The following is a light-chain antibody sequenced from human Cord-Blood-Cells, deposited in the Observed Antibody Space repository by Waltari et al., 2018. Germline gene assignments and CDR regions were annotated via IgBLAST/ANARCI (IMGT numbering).Light chain of an antibody. Sequence: EIVMTQSPATLSVSPGERATISCRASQSVSSNLAWYQQKPGQAPRLLIYGASTRATGIPARFSGSGSGTEFTLTISSLQSEDFAVYHCQQYNNWPMYTFGQGTKLEIK. J-gene: IGKJ2*01. CDR3: QQYNNWPMYT. V-gene: IGKV3-15*01. CDR2: GAS. CDR1: QSVSSN.